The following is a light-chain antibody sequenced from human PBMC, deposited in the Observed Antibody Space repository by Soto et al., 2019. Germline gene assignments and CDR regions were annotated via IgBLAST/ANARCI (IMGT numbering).Light chain of an antibody. CDR1: QSVRSNY. J-gene: IGKJ4*01. V-gene: IGKV3-20*01. CDR2: GAS. CDR3: QQYDTSPPLT. Sequence: EIVLTQSPGTLSLSPGDRAPLSCRASQSVRSNYLAWYRQKPGQAPRLLLYGASSRATGIPDRFSGSGSGTDFTLTISRLEPEDFAVYYCQQYDTSPPLTFGGGTKVEIK.